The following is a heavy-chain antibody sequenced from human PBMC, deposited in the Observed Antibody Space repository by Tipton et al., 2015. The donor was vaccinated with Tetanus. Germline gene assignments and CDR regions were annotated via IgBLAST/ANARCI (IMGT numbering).Heavy chain of an antibody. CDR3: ARVQEQRIYFYGMDV. J-gene: IGHJ6*02. Sequence: QVQLVQSGAEVKKPGASVKVSCTANGYSFTSYGISWVRQAPGQGLEWVGWITPYNGHTDLAQRVQGRVTMTTDRSASTAYMDLRRRRPDDRAVYYCARVQEQRIYFYGMDVWGQGTTVTVSS. V-gene: IGHV1-18*01. CDR1: GYSFTSYG. D-gene: IGHD6-25*01. CDR2: ITPYNGHT.